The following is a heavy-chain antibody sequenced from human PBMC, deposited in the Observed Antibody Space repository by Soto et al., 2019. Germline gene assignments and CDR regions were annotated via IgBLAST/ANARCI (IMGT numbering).Heavy chain of an antibody. J-gene: IGHJ6*02. D-gene: IGHD1-26*01. Sequence: QVQLVQSGAEVKKPGASVKVSCKASGYTFTKHYMHWVRQAPGQGLEWMGVINPSGGSTTYAQKFQGRVTITGDTSTSTVYMQLSSLRSEDTAVYYCARDMVSGTYYYYYGMDVWGQGTTVTVSS. CDR1: GYTFTKHY. V-gene: IGHV1-46*01. CDR2: INPSGGST. CDR3: ARDMVSGTYYYYYGMDV.